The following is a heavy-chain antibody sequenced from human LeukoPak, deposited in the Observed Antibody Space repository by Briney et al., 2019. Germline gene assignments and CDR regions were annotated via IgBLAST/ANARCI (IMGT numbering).Heavy chain of an antibody. D-gene: IGHD2-2*01. CDR2: IYYSGST. Sequence: PSETLSLTCTVSGGSISSYYWSWIRQPPGKGLEWIGYIYYSGSTNYNPSLKSRVTISVDTSKNQFSLKLSSVTAADTAVYYCARELRGCSSTSCSQVDAFDIWGQGTMVTVSS. J-gene: IGHJ3*02. V-gene: IGHV4-59*01. CDR3: ARELRGCSSTSCSQVDAFDI. CDR1: GGSISSYY.